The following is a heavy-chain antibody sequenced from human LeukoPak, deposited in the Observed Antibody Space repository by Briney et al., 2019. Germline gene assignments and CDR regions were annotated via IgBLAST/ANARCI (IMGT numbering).Heavy chain of an antibody. Sequence: ASVKVSCKASGYTFTSYDINWVRQATGQGLEWMGWMNPNSGNTGYAQKFQGRVTITRNTSISAAYMELSSLRSEDTAVYYCARDSSGWYHWFDPWGQGTLVTVSS. J-gene: IGHJ5*02. D-gene: IGHD6-19*01. CDR3: ARDSSGWYHWFDP. V-gene: IGHV1-8*01. CDR2: MNPNSGNT. CDR1: GYTFTSYD.